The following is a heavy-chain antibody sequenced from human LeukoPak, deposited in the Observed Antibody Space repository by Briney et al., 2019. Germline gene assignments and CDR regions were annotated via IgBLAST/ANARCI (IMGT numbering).Heavy chain of an antibody. J-gene: IGHJ4*02. CDR1: GGSVSSGTSY. CDR2: IYYSGST. CDR3: ARHLSGIGLYYFDY. V-gene: IGHV4-39*01. D-gene: IGHD1-26*01. Sequence: SETLSLTCTVSGGSVSSGTSYWGWTRHPPGSRLEWVGSIYYSGSTYYNPSLKSRVTISVDTSKNQFSLKLRFVTATDTAVYYCARHLSGIGLYYFDYWGQGTLVTVSS.